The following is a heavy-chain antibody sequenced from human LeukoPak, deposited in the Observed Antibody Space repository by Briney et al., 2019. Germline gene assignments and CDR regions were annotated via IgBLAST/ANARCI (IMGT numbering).Heavy chain of an antibody. J-gene: IGHJ6*02. Sequence: GGSLRLSCAASGFTFSSYAMHWVRQAPGKGLEWVAVISYDGSNKYYADSAKGRFTISRDNSKNTLYLQMNSLRAEDTAVYYCARDVESYGDYQGYYYGMDVWGQGTTVTVSS. CDR2: ISYDGSNK. D-gene: IGHD4-17*01. CDR3: ARDVESYGDYQGYYYGMDV. CDR1: GFTFSSYA. V-gene: IGHV3-30-3*01.